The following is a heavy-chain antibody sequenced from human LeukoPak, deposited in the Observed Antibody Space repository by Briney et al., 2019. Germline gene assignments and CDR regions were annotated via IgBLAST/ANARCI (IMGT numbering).Heavy chain of an antibody. Sequence: GRSLRLSCAASGFTFGAYAMHWVRQSPGRGLEWVALISYDGNNEWYADSVKGRFTVSRDNSKNTLYLQMNSLRAEDTAVYYCAKDGGYVWGSYFDYWGQGTLVTVSS. CDR1: GFTFGAYA. D-gene: IGHD3-16*01. CDR2: ISYDGNNE. V-gene: IGHV3-30*04. CDR3: AKDGGYVWGSYFDY. J-gene: IGHJ4*02.